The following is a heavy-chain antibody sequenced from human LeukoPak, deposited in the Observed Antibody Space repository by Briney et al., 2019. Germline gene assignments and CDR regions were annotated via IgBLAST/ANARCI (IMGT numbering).Heavy chain of an antibody. J-gene: IGHJ3*02. V-gene: IGHV3-21*01. CDR1: GFTFSSYS. D-gene: IGHD2-21*02. CDR3: ARPRVVTARNDGFDI. Sequence: GGSLRLSCAASGFTFSSYSISWVRQAPGKGLEWVSFISISSSYIYYADSVKGRFTISRDNSKSTLFLQMNSLRAEDTAVYFCARPRVVTARNDGFDIWGQGTMVTVSS. CDR2: ISISSSYI.